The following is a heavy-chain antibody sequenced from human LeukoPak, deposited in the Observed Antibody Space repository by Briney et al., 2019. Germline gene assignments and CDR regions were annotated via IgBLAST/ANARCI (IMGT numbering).Heavy chain of an antibody. J-gene: IGHJ5*02. Sequence: SETLSLTCSVSGGSFTSGGFYWGWLRQPPGKGPEWIATIYYTGSTYYNPSLQSRVTISIATSKNQFSLRLTSVTATDTAVYHCARHSGSGSLSRPFDPWGQGTLVTVSS. CDR3: ARHSGSGSLSRPFDP. D-gene: IGHD3-10*01. V-gene: IGHV4-39*01. CDR2: IYYTGST. CDR1: GGSFTSGGFY.